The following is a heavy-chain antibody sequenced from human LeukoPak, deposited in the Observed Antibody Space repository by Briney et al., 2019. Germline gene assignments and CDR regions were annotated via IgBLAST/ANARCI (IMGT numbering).Heavy chain of an antibody. CDR3: ARDSRRKLWSPLDY. CDR1: GYTFTSYG. Sequence: ASVKVSCKASGYTFTSYGISWVRQAPGQGLEWMGWISAYNGNTNYAQKLQGRVTMTTDTSTSTAYMELRSLRSDDTAVYYCARDSRRKLWSPLDYWGQGTLVTVSS. J-gene: IGHJ4*02. D-gene: IGHD5-18*01. V-gene: IGHV1-18*01. CDR2: ISAYNGNT.